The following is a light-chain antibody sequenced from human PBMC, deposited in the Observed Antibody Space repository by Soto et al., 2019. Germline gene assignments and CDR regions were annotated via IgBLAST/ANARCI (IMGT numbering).Light chain of an antibody. J-gene: IGLJ3*02. CDR2: DVT. CDR1: SSDIDGYDY. Sequence: QSALTQPASVSGSPGQSITMSCTGASSDIDGYDYVSWYQRHPGEAPKLLIYDVTNRPSGVSNRFSASKSGNTASLTISGHQAEDEADYFCSSYTSRNTVVFGGGTKVTVL. CDR3: SSYTSRNTVV. V-gene: IGLV2-14*01.